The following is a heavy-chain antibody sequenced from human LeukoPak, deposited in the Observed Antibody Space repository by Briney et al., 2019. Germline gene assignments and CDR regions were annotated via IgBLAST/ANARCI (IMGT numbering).Heavy chain of an antibody. CDR3: TKRPPKDKFGSSPFDY. D-gene: IGHD6-6*01. Sequence: PGGSLRLSCSASGFSFSTYAMSWVRQAPGTGLEWVSTITASGTIYYADSVKGRFTISRDNSKNSLYLQMNSLRAEDTAVYYRTKRPPKDKFGSSPFDYWGQGILVTVSS. V-gene: IGHV3-23*01. CDR1: GFSFSTYA. J-gene: IGHJ4*02. CDR2: ITASGTI.